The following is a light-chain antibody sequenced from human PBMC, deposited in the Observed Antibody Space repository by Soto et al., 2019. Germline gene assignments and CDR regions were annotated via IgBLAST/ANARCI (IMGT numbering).Light chain of an antibody. CDR1: QSVSRN. J-gene: IGKJ1*01. V-gene: IGKV3-15*01. Sequence: EIVITHSPATLSMSPGEGATLSCRATQSVSRNLAWYQQKPGRAPRLLIFGASTRATGIPAKFSGSGSGTAFTLTISRLEPEDFAVYYCQQYNNWPQTFGQGTKVDIK. CDR2: GAS. CDR3: QQYNNWPQT.